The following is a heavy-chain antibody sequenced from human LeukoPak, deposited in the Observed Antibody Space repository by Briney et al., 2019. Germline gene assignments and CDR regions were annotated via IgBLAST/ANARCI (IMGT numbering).Heavy chain of an antibody. V-gene: IGHV3-30*02. J-gene: IGHJ5*02. CDR1: GFTFSNYD. Sequence: GGSLRLSCAASGFTFSNYDMHWVRQAPGKGLEWVAFIRYDGSNKYYADSVKGRFTISRDNSKNRLYLQMDSLRAEDTAVYYCAKYADYSSSSDWFDPWGQGTLVTVSS. CDR2: IRYDGSNK. CDR3: AKYADYSSSSDWFDP. D-gene: IGHD6-6*01.